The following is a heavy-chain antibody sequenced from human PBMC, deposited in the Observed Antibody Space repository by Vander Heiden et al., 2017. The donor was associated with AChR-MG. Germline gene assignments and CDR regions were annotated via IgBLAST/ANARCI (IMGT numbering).Heavy chain of an antibody. D-gene: IGHD3-22*01. CDR1: GGTFSSYA. J-gene: IGHJ3*02. CDR2: SIPIFGTA. V-gene: IGHV1-69*01. CDR3: ARDTYYYDSSDVGDAFDI. Sequence: QVQLVQSGAEVKKPGSSVKVSCKASGGTFSSYAISWVRQAPGQGLEWMGGSIPIFGTANYAQKFQGRVTITADESTSTAYMELSSLRSEDTAVYYCARDTYYYDSSDVGDAFDIWGQGTMVTVSS.